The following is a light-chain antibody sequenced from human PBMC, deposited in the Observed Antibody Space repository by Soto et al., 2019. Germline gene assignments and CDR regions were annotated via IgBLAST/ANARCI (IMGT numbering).Light chain of an antibody. CDR1: QSISSY. V-gene: IGKV1-39*01. CDR2: AAS. CDR3: QQTYSTPFT. J-gene: IGKJ3*01. Sequence: DLRMTQSPSSLSASVGDRVTITCQASQSISSYLNWYQQKPGKAPKLLIYAASSLHSGVPSRFSGSGSGTDFTLTISSLQPEDFATYYCQQTYSTPFTFGPGTKVDIK.